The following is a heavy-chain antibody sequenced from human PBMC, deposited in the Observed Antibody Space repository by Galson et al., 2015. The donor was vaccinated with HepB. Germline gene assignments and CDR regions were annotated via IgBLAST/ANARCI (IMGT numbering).Heavy chain of an antibody. J-gene: IGHJ4*02. Sequence: SETLSLTCDVSGASVSSDNWWNWVRQSPGKGLEWIGDIYHTGSTNYNPSLKSRVTISVDKSKNLFSLELSSVTAADTAVYYCARDANYYGSGNYVRPIDYWGQGALVTVSS. CDR1: GASVSSDNW. V-gene: IGHV4-4*02. D-gene: IGHD3-10*01. CDR2: IYHTGST. CDR3: ARDANYYGSGNYVRPIDY.